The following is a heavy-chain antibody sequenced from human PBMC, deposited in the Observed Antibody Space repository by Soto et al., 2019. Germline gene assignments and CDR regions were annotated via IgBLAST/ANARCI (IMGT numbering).Heavy chain of an antibody. V-gene: IGHV4-34*02. Sequence: QVQLQQWGAGLLKPSETLSLTCAVYGGPLSGFYWSWIRQPPGKGLEWIGKINHIGTTNYNPSLTSRGTISVDTSKSQFSLRLSSVTAADTAMYYCARLPSGAFWGPGTPVTVSS. J-gene: IGHJ1*01. CDR3: ARLPSGAF. D-gene: IGHD3-10*01. CDR2: INHIGTT. CDR1: GGPLSGFY.